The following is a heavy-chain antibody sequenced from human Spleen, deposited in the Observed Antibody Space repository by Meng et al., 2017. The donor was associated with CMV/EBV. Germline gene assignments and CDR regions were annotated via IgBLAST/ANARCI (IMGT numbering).Heavy chain of an antibody. CDR3: ARARRKGELAVRGYYYYYYGMDV. CDR1: GCSISSSSYY. D-gene: IGHD6-6*01. Sequence: GSLRLSCTVSGCSISSSSYYWGWIRQPPGKGLEWIGEINHSGSTNYNPSLKSRVTISVDTSKNQFSLKLSSVTAADTAVYYCARARRKGELAVRGYYYYYYGMDVWGQGTTVTVSS. CDR2: INHSGST. J-gene: IGHJ6*02. V-gene: IGHV4-39*07.